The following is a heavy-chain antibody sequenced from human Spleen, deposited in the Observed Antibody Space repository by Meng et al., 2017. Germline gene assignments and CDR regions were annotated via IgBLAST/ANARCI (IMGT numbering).Heavy chain of an antibody. J-gene: IGHJ6*04. V-gene: IGHV4-34*01. CDR1: GGSFSGYY. CDR2: INHSGST. CDR3: ARNTYYYGSGSYYNAFYYYYYGMDV. Sequence: SETLSLTCAVYGGSFSGYYWSWIRQPPGKGLEWIGEINHSGSTNYNPSLKSRVTISVDTSKNQFSLKLSSVTAADTAVYYCARNTYYYGSGSYYNAFYYYYYGMDVWGKGTTVTVSS. D-gene: IGHD3-10*01.